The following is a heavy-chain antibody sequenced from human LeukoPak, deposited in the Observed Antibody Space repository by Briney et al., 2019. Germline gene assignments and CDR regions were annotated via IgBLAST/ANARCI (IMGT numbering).Heavy chain of an antibody. D-gene: IGHD5-18*01. J-gene: IGHJ4*02. Sequence: NPGGSLRLSCAASGFTFSYYTMNWVRQAPGKGLEWVSSIRSSGSYIFYADSVKGRFTISRDNAKNSLYLQMNSLRAEDTAVYYCARVGDRGYSGPYYFDYWGQGALVTVSS. V-gene: IGHV3-21*01. CDR3: ARVGDRGYSGPYYFDY. CDR1: GFTFSYYT. CDR2: IRSSGSYI.